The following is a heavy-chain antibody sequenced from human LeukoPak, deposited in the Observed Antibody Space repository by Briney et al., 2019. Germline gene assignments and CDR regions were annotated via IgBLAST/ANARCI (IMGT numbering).Heavy chain of an antibody. CDR3: ASTITVTTDY. CDR1: GYSISSGYY. J-gene: IGHJ4*02. Sequence: SETLSLTCSVSGYSISSGYYWGWIRQPPGKGLEWIGSIYHSGSAYYNPSLKSRVTISVDTSKNQFSLKVSSVTAADTAVYYCASTITVTTDYWGQGTLVTVS. D-gene: IGHD4-17*01. CDR2: IYHSGSA. V-gene: IGHV4-38-2*02.